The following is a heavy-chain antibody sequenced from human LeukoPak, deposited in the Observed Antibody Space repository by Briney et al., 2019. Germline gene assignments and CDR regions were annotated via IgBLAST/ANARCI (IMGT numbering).Heavy chain of an antibody. D-gene: IGHD3-3*01. Sequence: GASVKVTCKASGYTFTSCGISWVRQAPGQGLEWMGWISAYNGNTNYAQTLQGRVTMTTDTSTSTAYMELRSLRSDDTAVYYCARVVLRSNPADYWGQGTLVTVSS. CDR3: ARVVLRSNPADY. J-gene: IGHJ4*02. V-gene: IGHV1-18*01. CDR1: GYTFTSCG. CDR2: ISAYNGNT.